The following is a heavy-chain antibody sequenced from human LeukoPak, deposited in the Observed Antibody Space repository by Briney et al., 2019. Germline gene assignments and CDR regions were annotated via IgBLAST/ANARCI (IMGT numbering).Heavy chain of an antibody. V-gene: IGHV1-46*01. J-gene: IGHJ6*02. CDR1: GYTFTSYY. Sequence: GASVKVFCKASGYTFTSYYMQWVRQAPGQGLEWMGIINPSGGSTSYAQKFQGRVTMTRDTSTSTVYMELSSLRSEDTAVYYCARARSSSSDNYYYYYGMDVWGQGTTVTVSS. D-gene: IGHD6-6*01. CDR2: INPSGGST. CDR3: ARARSSSSDNYYYYYGMDV.